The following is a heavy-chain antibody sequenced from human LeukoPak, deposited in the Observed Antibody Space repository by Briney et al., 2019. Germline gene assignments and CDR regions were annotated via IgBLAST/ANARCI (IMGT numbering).Heavy chain of an antibody. Sequence: SETLSLTCTVSGGSISSYYWSWIRQPPGKGLEWIGYIYYSGSTNYNPSLKSRVTISVDTSKNQFSLKLSSVTAADTAVYYCARGGYYYGGPMDYWGQGTLVTVSS. CDR2: IYYSGST. V-gene: IGHV4-59*01. J-gene: IGHJ4*02. CDR1: GGSISSYY. CDR3: ARGGYYYGGPMDY. D-gene: IGHD3-22*01.